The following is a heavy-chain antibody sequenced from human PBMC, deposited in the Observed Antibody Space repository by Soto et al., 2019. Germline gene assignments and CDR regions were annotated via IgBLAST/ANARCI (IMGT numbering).Heavy chain of an antibody. CDR1: GYTFTSYG. CDR3: VRDYGDYASFQH. V-gene: IGHV1-18*01. CDR2: ISGYNGNT. D-gene: IGHD4-17*01. Sequence: ASVKVSCKASGYTFTSYGISWVRQAPGQGLEWMGWISGYNGNTNYVQKLQGRVTMTTDTSTSTAYMELRSLTSDDTAVYYCVRDYGDYASFQHWGQGTLVTVSS. J-gene: IGHJ1*01.